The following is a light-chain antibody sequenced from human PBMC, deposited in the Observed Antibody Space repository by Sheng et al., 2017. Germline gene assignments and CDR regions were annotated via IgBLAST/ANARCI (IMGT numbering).Light chain of an antibody. V-gene: IGKV3-20*01. CDR3: HQYSRSPPWT. CDR1: QSVIRY. Sequence: EIVLTQSPATLSLSPGERATLSCRASQSVIRYLAWYQQKPGQAPRLLIYDASSRATGIPDRFSGSGSGTDFTLTISRLEPEDFAVYYCHQYSRSPPWTFGQGTKVEI. J-gene: IGKJ1*01. CDR2: DAS.